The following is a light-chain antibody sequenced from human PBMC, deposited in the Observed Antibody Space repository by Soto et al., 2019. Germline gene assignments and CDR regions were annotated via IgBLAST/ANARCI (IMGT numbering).Light chain of an antibody. CDR2: HVT. Sequence: QSVLTQPASVSGSPGQSITISCTGTSSDIGHYDFVSWYQQHPGKAPKLMIYHVTYRPSGVSNRYSGSKSGNSASLTSSGLQADDEAAYDCCSLTTSHTYGFGSGTQLTVL. V-gene: IGLV2-14*03. CDR3: CSLTTSHTYG. CDR1: SSDIGHYDF. J-gene: IGLJ1*01.